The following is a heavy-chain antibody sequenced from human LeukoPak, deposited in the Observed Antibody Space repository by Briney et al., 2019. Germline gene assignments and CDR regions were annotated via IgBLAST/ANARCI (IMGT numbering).Heavy chain of an antibody. J-gene: IGHJ5*02. D-gene: IGHD1-7*01. CDR1: GFTFSSYA. Sequence: GGSLRLSCAASGFTFSSYAMSWVRQAPGKGLEWVSAISGSGGSTHYTDSVKGRFTISRDNSKNTLYLQMDSLRAEDTAVYYCAKGNSLYNWFDPWGQGTLVTVSS. CDR2: ISGSGGST. V-gene: IGHV3-23*01. CDR3: AKGNSLYNWFDP.